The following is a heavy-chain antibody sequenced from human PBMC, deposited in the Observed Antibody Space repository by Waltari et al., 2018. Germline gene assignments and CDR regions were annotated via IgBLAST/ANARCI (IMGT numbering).Heavy chain of an antibody. CDR3: TGGAVTGTDF. CDR1: GFTFSGPT. Sequence: EVQGVESGGGVVQPGGSLNLSCATSGFTFSGPTIHWVRQTSGKGLEWIGRIRSKPNNYATRYTASVEGRFTISRDDSENTAYLQMSSLMTEDTAVYYCTGGAVTGTDFWGQGTLVTVSS. V-gene: IGHV3-73*01. D-gene: IGHD6-13*01. CDR2: IRSKPNNYAT. J-gene: IGHJ4*02.